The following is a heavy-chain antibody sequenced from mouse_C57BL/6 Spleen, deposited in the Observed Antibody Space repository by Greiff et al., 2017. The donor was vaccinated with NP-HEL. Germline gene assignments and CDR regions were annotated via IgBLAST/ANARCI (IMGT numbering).Heavy chain of an antibody. Sequence: EVKLVESGGGLVKPGGSLKLSCAASGFTFSSYAMSWVRQTPEKRLEWVATISDGGSYTYYPDNVKGRFTISRDNAKNNLYLQMSHLKSEDTAMYYCARDAYLGQGPLVTVSA. J-gene: IGHJ3*01. CDR3: ARDAY. V-gene: IGHV5-4*01. CDR1: GFTFSSYA. CDR2: ISDGGSYT.